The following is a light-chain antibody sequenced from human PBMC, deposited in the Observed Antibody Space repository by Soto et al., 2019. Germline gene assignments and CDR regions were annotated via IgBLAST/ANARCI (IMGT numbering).Light chain of an antibody. CDR1: SSNIGAGYD. V-gene: IGLV1-40*01. Sequence: QSVLTQPPSVSGAPGQRVTISCTGSSSNIGAGYDVDWYQQLPGTAPKLLIYGNSNRPSGVPDRFSGSKSGTSASLAITGLQAEDEADYYCQSYDSSLSGCYVFGTGTKVTVL. CDR2: GNS. CDR3: QSYDSSLSGCYV. J-gene: IGLJ1*01.